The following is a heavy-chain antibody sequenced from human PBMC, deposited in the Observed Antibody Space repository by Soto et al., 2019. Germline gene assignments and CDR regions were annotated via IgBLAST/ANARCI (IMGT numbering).Heavy chain of an antibody. J-gene: IGHJ3*02. CDR3: ARDLGETTVTTSAFDI. D-gene: IGHD4-17*01. CDR1: GYSFTSYG. V-gene: IGHV1-18*01. Sequence: QVQLVQSGAEVKKPGASVKVSCKASGYSFTSYGISWMRQAPGQGLEWMGWISAYNGNTNYAHKLQGRVTMTTDTSTSTAYMELRSLRSDDTAVYYCARDLGETTVTTSAFDIWGQGTMVTVSS. CDR2: ISAYNGNT.